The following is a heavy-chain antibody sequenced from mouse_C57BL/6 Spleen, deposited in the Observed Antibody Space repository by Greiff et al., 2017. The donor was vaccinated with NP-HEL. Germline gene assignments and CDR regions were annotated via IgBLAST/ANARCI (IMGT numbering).Heavy chain of an antibody. CDR3: ARWNDGYYEWYFDV. Sequence: VQLQQSGPELVKPGASVKIPCKASGYTFTDYNMDWVKQSHGKSLEWIGDINPNNGGTIYNQKFKGKATLTVDKSSSTAYMELRSLTSEDTAVYYCARWNDGYYEWYFDVWGTGTTVTVSS. V-gene: IGHV1-18*01. CDR2: INPNNGGT. D-gene: IGHD2-3*01. J-gene: IGHJ1*03. CDR1: GYTFTDYN.